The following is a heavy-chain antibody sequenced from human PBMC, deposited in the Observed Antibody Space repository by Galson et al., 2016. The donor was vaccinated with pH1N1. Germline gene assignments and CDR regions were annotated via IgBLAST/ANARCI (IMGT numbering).Heavy chain of an antibody. D-gene: IGHD4-17*01. V-gene: IGHV2-70*01. J-gene: IGHJ5*02. Sequence: PALVKPTQTLTLTCTFSGFSLRTSGMCVSWIRQPPGKALEWLALIDWDDDKYYSTSLKTRLTISKDTSKNQVVLTMTNMDPVDTATYYCARMRYGDYSDWFDPWGQGTLVTVSS. CDR3: ARMRYGDYSDWFDP. CDR2: IDWDDDK. CDR1: GFSLRTSGMC.